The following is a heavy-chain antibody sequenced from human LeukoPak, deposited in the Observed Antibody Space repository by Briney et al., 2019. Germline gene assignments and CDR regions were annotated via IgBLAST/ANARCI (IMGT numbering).Heavy chain of an antibody. CDR2: INHSGST. V-gene: IGHV4-34*01. J-gene: IGHJ5*02. CDR3: ARVKDIVLMVYAGGNWFDP. CDR1: GGSFSGYY. Sequence: SETLSLTCAVYGGSFSGYYWSWIRQPPGKGLGWIGEINHSGSTNYNPSLKSRVTISVDTSKNQFSLKLSSVTAADTAVYYCARVKDIVLMVYAGGNWFDPWGQGTLVTVSS. D-gene: IGHD2-8*01.